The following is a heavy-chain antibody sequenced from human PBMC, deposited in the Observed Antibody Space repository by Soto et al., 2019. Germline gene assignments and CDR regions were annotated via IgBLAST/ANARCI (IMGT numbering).Heavy chain of an antibody. J-gene: IGHJ3*02. CDR2: IWYDGSNK. V-gene: IGHV3-33*01. D-gene: IGHD2-2*01. CDR1: GFTFSSSG. CDR3: ARDKSSTSGDAFDI. Sequence: PGGSMRLSCAASGFTFSSSGMHWVRQAPGKGLEWVAVIWYDGSNKYYADSVKGRFTISRGNSKNTLYLQMNSLRAEDTAVYYCARDKSSTSGDAFDIWGQGTMVTVS.